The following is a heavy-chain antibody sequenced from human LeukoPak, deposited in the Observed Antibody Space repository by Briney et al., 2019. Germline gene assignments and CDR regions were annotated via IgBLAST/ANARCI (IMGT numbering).Heavy chain of an antibody. CDR1: GYSFISSW. D-gene: IGHD1-1*01. CDR2: IYPGDSNT. J-gene: IGHJ3*02. Sequence: GESLKISCQGSGYSFISSWITWVRQMPGKGLEWMGLIYPGDSNTRYSPSFQGQVTISADKSINTAYVQWSSLKASDTAIYYCARQTRDAFDIWGQGTMVTVSS. CDR3: ARQTRDAFDI. V-gene: IGHV5-51*01.